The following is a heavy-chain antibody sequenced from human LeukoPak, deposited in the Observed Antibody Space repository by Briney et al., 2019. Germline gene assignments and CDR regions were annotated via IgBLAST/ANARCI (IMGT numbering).Heavy chain of an antibody. J-gene: IGHJ4*02. CDR1: GFSFSYYS. D-gene: IGHD3-22*01. V-gene: IGHV3-21*01. Sequence: GGSLRLSCAASGFSFSYYSMHWVRQAPGKGLEWVSSITSGSNYMYYADSVKGRFTISRDNSKNTLYLQMNSLRAEDTAVYYCARDGGYYDSSGLRFDYWGQGTLVTVSS. CDR3: ARDGGYYDSSGLRFDY. CDR2: ITSGSNYM.